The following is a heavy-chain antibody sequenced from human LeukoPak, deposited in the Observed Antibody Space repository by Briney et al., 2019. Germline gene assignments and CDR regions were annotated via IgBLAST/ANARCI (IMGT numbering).Heavy chain of an antibody. CDR1: GFTFSSYN. V-gene: IGHV3-30*18. CDR2: ISYDGSNK. J-gene: IGHJ4*02. D-gene: IGHD3-22*01. CDR3: AKYLSGSFDY. Sequence: PGGSLRLSCAASGFTFSSYNIHWVRQAPGKGLEWVAVISYDGSNKYYADSVKGRFTISRDNSKNTLYLQMNSLRAEDTAVYYCAKYLSGSFDYWGKGTLVTVSS.